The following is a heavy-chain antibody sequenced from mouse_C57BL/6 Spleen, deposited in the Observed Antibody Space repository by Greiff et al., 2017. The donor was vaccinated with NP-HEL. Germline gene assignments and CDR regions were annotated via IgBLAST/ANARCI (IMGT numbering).Heavy chain of an antibody. V-gene: IGHV1-22*01. CDR3: AREEIYDYVAMDY. J-gene: IGHJ4*01. D-gene: IGHD2-4*01. CDR1: GYTFTDYN. Sequence: EVQLQESGPELVKPGASVKMSCKASGYTFTDYNMHWVKQSHGKSLEWIGYINPNNGGTSYNQKFKGKATLTVNKSSSTAYMELRSLTSEDSAVYYCAREEIYDYVAMDYWGQGTSVTVSS. CDR2: INPNNGGT.